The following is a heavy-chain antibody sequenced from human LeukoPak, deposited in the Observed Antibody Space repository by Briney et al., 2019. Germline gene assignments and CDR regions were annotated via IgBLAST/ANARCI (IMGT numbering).Heavy chain of an antibody. CDR1: GGSISNYY. D-gene: IGHD6-19*01. V-gene: IGHV4-59*01. CDR2: IYYSGST. J-gene: IGHJ5*02. CDR3: ATSGYSSGSPFDP. Sequence: SETLSLTCTVSGGSISNYYWSWIRQPPGKGLEWIGYIYYSGSTNYNPSLMSRVTISVDTSKNQFSLKLSSVTAADTAVYYCATSGYSSGSPFDPWGQGTLVTVSS.